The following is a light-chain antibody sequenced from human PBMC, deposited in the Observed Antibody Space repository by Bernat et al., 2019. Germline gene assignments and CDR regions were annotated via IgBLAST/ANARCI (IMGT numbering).Light chain of an antibody. CDR3: QSHESSLSGAHVI. CDR1: SSNIAAGYG. V-gene: IGLV1-40*01. CDR2: GYN. J-gene: IGLJ2*01. Sequence: QSVLTQPPSVSRAPGQRVTIPCTRSSSNIAAGYGVHWSQHLPRTSPKLLIFGYNNRPSGVPDRFSGSRSGTSASLAITGLQAEDEADYYCQSHESSLSGAHVIFGGGTKLTVL.